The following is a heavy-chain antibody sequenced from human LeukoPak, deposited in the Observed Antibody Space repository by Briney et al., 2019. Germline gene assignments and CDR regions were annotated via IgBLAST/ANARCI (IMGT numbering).Heavy chain of an antibody. CDR2: ISYDGSNK. Sequence: GRSLRLSCAASGFTFSSYAMHWVRQAPGKGLEWVAVISYDGSNKYYADSVKGRFTISRDNSKNTLYLQMNSLRAEDTAVYYCARDQGSGWVNYFDCWGQGTLVTVSS. J-gene: IGHJ4*02. D-gene: IGHD6-19*01. V-gene: IGHV3-30-3*01. CDR3: ARDQGSGWVNYFDC. CDR1: GFTFSSYA.